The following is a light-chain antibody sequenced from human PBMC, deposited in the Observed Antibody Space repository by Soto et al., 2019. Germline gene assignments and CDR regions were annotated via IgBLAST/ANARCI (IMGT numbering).Light chain of an antibody. CDR2: GAS. Sequence: EIVLTQSPGTLSLSPGERATLSCRASQSVSSSYLAWYQQKPGQAPRLLIYGASSRTTGLPDRFSGSGSGTTFTLTISRLEPEDFAVYYCRQYGSSPPYTFGQGTKLEIK. V-gene: IGKV3-20*01. CDR1: QSVSSSY. J-gene: IGKJ2*01. CDR3: RQYGSSPPYT.